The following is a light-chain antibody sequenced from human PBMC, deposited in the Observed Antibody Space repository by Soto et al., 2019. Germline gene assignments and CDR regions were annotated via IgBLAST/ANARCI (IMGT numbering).Light chain of an antibody. CDR1: QSVSSY. J-gene: IGKJ2*01. V-gene: IGKV3-11*01. CDR2: DAS. CDR3: QQRSNWPPYT. Sequence: EIVLTQSPATLSLSPGERATLSCRASQSVSSYLAWYQQKPGQGPRLLIYDASNRATGIPARFSGSGSGTDSPLTIISLEPEDFAVYYCQQRSNWPPYTFGQGTKLEIK.